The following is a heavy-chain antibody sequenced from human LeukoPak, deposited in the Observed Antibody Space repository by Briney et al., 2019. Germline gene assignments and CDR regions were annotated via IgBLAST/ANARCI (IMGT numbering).Heavy chain of an antibody. J-gene: IGHJ6*03. CDR3: AKGGYSIAAYYYYYYMDV. V-gene: IGHV3-23*01. CDR2: ISGSGGST. D-gene: IGHD6-25*01. Sequence: GGTLRLSCAASGFTFSSYAMSWVRQAPGKGLEWVSAISGSGGSTYYADSVKGRFTISRDNSKNTLYLQMNSLRAEDTAVYYCAKGGYSIAAYYYYYYMDVWGKGTTVTVSS. CDR1: GFTFSSYA.